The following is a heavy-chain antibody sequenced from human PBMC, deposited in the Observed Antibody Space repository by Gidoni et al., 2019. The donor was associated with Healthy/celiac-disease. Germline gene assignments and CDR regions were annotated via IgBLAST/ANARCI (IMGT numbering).Heavy chain of an antibody. CDR2: ISGSGGST. D-gene: IGHD1-1*01. J-gene: IGHJ4*02. CDR1: GFTFSSYA. Sequence: EVQLLESGGGLVQPGGSLRLSCAASGFTFSSYAMSWVRQAPGKGLGWVSAISGSGGSTYYADSVKGRFTISRDNSKNTLYLQMNSLRAEDTAVYYCAKDRTGEEGMFDYWGQGTLVTVSS. V-gene: IGHV3-23*01. CDR3: AKDRTGEEGMFDY.